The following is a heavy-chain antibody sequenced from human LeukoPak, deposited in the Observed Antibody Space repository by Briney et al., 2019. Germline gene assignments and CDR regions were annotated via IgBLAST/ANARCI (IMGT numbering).Heavy chain of an antibody. CDR3: ARLAYYYGSGSYPLLDY. CDR2: IKQDGSEK. J-gene: IGHJ4*02. CDR1: GFTFSSYW. V-gene: IGHV3-7*01. Sequence: GGSLRLSCAASGFTFSSYWMSWVRQAPGKGLEWVANIKQDGSEKYYVDSVKGRFTISRDNAKNSLYLQMNSLRAEDTAVYYCARLAYYYGSGSYPLLDYWGQGTLVTVSS. D-gene: IGHD3-10*01.